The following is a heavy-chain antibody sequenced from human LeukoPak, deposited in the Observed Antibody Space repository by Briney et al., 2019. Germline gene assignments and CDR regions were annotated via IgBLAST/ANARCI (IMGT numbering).Heavy chain of an antibody. CDR1: GFTVSSNY. Sequence: PGGSLRLSCAASGFTVSSNYLTWVSQAPGKGMEWVSIIYSGGNTYYADSVKGRFTISRDNSKNSLFLQMDSLRAEDTAVYYCARRGDGGRSFDYWGQGTLVTVSS. CDR3: ARRGDGGRSFDY. CDR2: IYSGGNT. V-gene: IGHV3-53*01. J-gene: IGHJ4*02. D-gene: IGHD4-23*01.